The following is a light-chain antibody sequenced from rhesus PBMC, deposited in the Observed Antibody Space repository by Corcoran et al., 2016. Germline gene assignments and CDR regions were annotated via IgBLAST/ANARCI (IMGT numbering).Light chain of an antibody. V-gene: IGKV1-21*01. CDR3: QQCNTPPWT. Sequence: DIQMTQSPSSLSASVGDKVTITCRVSQGSSTWLAWYQQQPGKALQLLLYKASSLQRGAPSRFPGRGCGTEFTLTISSLQPEVFATYYCQQCNTPPWTFGQGTRVAIK. CDR1: QGSSTW. CDR2: KAS. J-gene: IGKJ1*01.